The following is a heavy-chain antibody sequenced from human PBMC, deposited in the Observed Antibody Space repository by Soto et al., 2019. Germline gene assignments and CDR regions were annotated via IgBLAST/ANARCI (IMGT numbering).Heavy chain of an antibody. D-gene: IGHD3-22*01. CDR1: GGSFSGHS. J-gene: IGHJ5*01. V-gene: IGHV4-34*01. Sequence: PSETLSLTCAVYGGSFSGHSWTWIRQSPGKGLEWIGDINHSGRVNYSPSLKSRVTISLDTSKNQFSLTLSAVTAADTAMYYCSTRAYDIQGYYRFDPWGQGTLVT. CDR3: STRAYDIQGYYRFDP. CDR2: INHSGRV.